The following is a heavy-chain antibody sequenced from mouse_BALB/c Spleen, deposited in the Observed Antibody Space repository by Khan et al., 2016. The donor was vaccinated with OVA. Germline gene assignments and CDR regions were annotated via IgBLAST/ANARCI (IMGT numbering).Heavy chain of an antibody. CDR1: GYSFTDYI. CDR2: FYPGSGSI. D-gene: IGHD1-1*01. CDR3: ARRDSGSSYPGLAY. J-gene: IGHJ3*01. Sequence: QVQLQQSGPELVKPGASVKMSCKASGYSFTDYIISWVKQRTGQGLQWIGEFYPGSGSIYSNEKFKGKATLTADKSSNTAYMLLSSLPSEDSAVFFCARRDSGSSYPGLAYWGQGTLVTVSA. V-gene: IGHV1-77*01.